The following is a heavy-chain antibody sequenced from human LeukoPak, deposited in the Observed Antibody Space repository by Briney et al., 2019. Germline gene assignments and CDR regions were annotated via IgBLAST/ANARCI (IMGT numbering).Heavy chain of an antibody. CDR1: GGSISSSSYS. CDR2: IYYRGST. Sequence: PSETLSLTCTVSGGSISSSSYSWGWIRQPPEKGLEWIGSIYYRGSTYYNPSLKSRVTISVDTSKSQFSLKLSSVTAADTAVYYCARIIVVTSNSAFDIWGQGTMVTVSS. D-gene: IGHD3-22*01. CDR3: ARIIVVTSNSAFDI. V-gene: IGHV4-39*01. J-gene: IGHJ3*02.